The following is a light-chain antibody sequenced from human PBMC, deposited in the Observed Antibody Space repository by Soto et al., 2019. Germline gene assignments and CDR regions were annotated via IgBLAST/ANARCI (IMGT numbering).Light chain of an antibody. CDR2: QIS. CDR1: QSLVYSDGNTY. V-gene: IGKV2-24*01. Sequence: DVVLTQTPLSSPVTLGQPASISCRSSQSLVYSDGNTYLSWLQQRPGQPPRLLIYQISNRFSGVPDRFSGSGAGTDFTLKISRVEAGDVGVYYCVQFAHFPRTFGQGTKLEI. J-gene: IGKJ1*01. CDR3: VQFAHFPRT.